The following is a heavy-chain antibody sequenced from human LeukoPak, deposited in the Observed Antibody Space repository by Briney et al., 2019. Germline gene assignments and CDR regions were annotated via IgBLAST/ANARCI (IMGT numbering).Heavy chain of an antibody. CDR3: ARHGSWAFDF. CDR2: INEGGREK. D-gene: IGHD2-15*01. CDR1: GLILNLQW. Sequence: GGPLTLLCAPSGLILNLQWMSWAPQSPGEGLVGVATINEGGREKLYMDCVERILYISRDNQENSLYLQMNSPRAEDTSVYLCARHGSWAFDFWGQGTMGTVSS. J-gene: IGHJ3*01. V-gene: IGHV3-7*04.